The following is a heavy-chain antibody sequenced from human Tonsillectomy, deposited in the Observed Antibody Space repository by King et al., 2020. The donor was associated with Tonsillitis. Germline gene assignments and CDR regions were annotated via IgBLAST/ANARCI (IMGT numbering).Heavy chain of an antibody. CDR2: IYTSGST. D-gene: IGHD4-17*01. V-gene: IGHV4-4*07. CDR3: ARAEADYDRNWYFDL. J-gene: IGHJ2*01. Sequence: QLQLQESGPGLVKPSETLSLTCTVSGGSISSFYWSWIRQPAGKGLEWIGRIYTSGSTNYNPSLKIRVTMSVDTSKNQFSLKLSSVTAADTAVYYCARAEADYDRNWYFDLWGRGTLVTVSS. CDR1: GGSISSFY.